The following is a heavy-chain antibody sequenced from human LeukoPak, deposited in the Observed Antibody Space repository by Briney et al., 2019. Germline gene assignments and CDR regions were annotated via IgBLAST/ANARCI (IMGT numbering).Heavy chain of an antibody. Sequence: ASVKVSFKASGYTFTDYYMHWVRQAPGQGLEWMGRINPNSGGTNYAQKFQGRVTMTRDTSISTAYMELSRLRSDDTAVYYCARVVGAITKDRFDYWGQGTLVTVSS. CDR3: ARVVGAITKDRFDY. J-gene: IGHJ4*02. V-gene: IGHV1-2*02. D-gene: IGHD1-26*01. CDR2: INPNSGGT. CDR1: GYTFTDYY.